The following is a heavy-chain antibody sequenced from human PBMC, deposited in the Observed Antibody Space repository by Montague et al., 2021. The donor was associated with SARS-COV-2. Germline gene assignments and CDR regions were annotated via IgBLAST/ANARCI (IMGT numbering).Heavy chain of an antibody. CDR2: IDYGGSP. CDR3: SPYWQGGAGRGS. D-gene: IGHD3-10*01. V-gene: IGHV4-61*01. CDR1: GVSVSNRYTH. Sequence: SETLSLTCTVSGVSVSNRYTHWSWIRQSPGKGLEWIGHIDYGGSPHYSPSLPSRVTLSLDTSRNQLSLRLNSAPAADTAVYYCSPYWQGGAGRGSWGQGTLVTVSS. J-gene: IGHJ5*02.